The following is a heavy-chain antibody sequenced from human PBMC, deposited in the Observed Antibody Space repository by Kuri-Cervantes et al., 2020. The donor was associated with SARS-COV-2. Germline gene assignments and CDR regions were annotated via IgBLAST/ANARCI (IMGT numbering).Heavy chain of an antibody. Sequence: ETLSLTCAVYGFTFSSYSMNWVRQAPGKGLEWVSSISSSSSYIYYADSVKGRFTISRDNAKNSLYLQMNSLRAEDTAVYYCARAQRGLMVALDYWGQGTLVTVSS. CDR1: GFTFSSYS. D-gene: IGHD5-12*01. V-gene: IGHV3-21*01. CDR3: ARAQRGLMVALDY. J-gene: IGHJ4*02. CDR2: ISSSSSYI.